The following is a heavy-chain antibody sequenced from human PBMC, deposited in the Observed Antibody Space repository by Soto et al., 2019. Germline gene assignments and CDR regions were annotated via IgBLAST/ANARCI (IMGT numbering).Heavy chain of an antibody. CDR2: IYYSGST. CDR3: ARDRGDILTGYYHAFDI. D-gene: IGHD3-9*01. Sequence: SETLFLTCTVSGGSISSYYWSWIRQPPGKGLEWIGYIYYSGSTNYNPSLKSRVTISVDTSKNQFSLKLSSVTAADTAVYYCARDRGDILTGYYHAFDIWGQGTMVTVSS. CDR1: GGSISSYY. V-gene: IGHV4-59*01. J-gene: IGHJ3*02.